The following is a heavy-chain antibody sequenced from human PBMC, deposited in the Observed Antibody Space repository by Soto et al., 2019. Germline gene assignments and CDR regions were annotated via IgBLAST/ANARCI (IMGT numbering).Heavy chain of an antibody. V-gene: IGHV4-59*08. D-gene: IGHD5-12*01. CDR2: IYYSGST. CDR3: ARRVVATPSTYYYMDV. Sequence: SETLSLTCTVSGGSISSYYWSWIRQPPGKGLEWIGYIYYSGSTNYNPSLKSRVTISVDTSKNQFSLKLSSVTAADTAVYYCARRVVATPSTYYYMDVWGKGTTVTVSS. CDR1: GGSISSYY. J-gene: IGHJ6*03.